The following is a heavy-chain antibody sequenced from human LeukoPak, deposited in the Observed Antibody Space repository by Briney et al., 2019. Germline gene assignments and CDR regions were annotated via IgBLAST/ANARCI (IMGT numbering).Heavy chain of an antibody. V-gene: IGHV6-1*01. CDR3: ARDWAGYSSSSVYYYNGMDV. CDR1: GDSVSSNSAA. D-gene: IGHD6-6*01. Sequence: SQTLSLTCAISGDSVSSNSAAWNWIRQSPSRGLEWLGRTYYRSKWYNDYAVSVKSRITINPDTSKNQFSLQLNSVTPEDTAVYYCARDWAGYSSSSVYYYNGMDVWGQGTTVTVSS. CDR2: TYYRSKWYN. J-gene: IGHJ6*02.